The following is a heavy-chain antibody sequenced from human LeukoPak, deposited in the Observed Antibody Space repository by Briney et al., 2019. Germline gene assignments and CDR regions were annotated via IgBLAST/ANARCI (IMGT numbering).Heavy chain of an antibody. V-gene: IGHV3-23*01. Sequence: GGSLRLSCAASGFTFKNYAMNRVRQAPGRGLGWVSGISRSGGSTYYADSVKGWFTISRDNSKNTLFLQMNSLRADDTAVYYCAKGPYVDSGLVLGSCGQGTLVTVSS. CDR1: GFTFKNYA. J-gene: IGHJ4*02. D-gene: IGHD4-17*01. CDR3: AKGPYVDSGLVLGS. CDR2: ISRSGGST.